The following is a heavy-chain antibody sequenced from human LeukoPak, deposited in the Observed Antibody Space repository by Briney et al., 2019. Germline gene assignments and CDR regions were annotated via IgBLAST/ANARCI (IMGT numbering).Heavy chain of an antibody. CDR2: INHSGST. CDR3: ARGGRIAAAMGKYNDY. CDR1: GGSFSGYY. D-gene: IGHD6-13*01. J-gene: IGHJ4*02. Sequence: SETLSLTCAVYGGSFSGYYWSWIRQPPGKGLEWIGEINHSGSTNYNPSLKSRVTISVDTSKNQFSLKLSSVTAEDTAVYYCARGGRIAAAMGKYNDYWGQGTLVTVSS. V-gene: IGHV4-34*01.